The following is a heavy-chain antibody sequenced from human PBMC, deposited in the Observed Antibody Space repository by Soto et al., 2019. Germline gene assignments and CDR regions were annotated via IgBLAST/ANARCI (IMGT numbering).Heavy chain of an antibody. CDR2: IYPGDSDT. CDR3: ARHGHVYYSHYYHYLLSV. J-gene: IGHJ6*03. CDR1: GYSFTSYW. Sequence: GESLKISCKGSGYSFTSYWIGWVRQMPGKGLEWMGIIYPGDSDTRYSPSFQGQVTISADKSISTAYLQWSSLKASDTAMYYCARHGHVYYSHYYHYLLSVCGKGTTVTVSS. D-gene: IGHD3-22*01. V-gene: IGHV5-51*01.